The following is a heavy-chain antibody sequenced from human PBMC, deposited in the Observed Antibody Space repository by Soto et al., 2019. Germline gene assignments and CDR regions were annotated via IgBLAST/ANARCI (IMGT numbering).Heavy chain of an antibody. CDR2: IKQDGSEK. CDR1: GFIFSRCW. CDR3: ARDRRSKCLRFPYLEY. J-gene: IGHJ4*01. V-gene: IGHV3-7*01. D-gene: IGHD5-12*01. Sequence: GGSLRLSCAASGFIFSRCWMSWFRQAPGKGLEWVANIKQDGSEKYYVDSVKGRFTISRDNAKNSLYLQMNSLRAEDTAVYYCARDRRSKCLRFPYLEYWAQRTPVPVSS.